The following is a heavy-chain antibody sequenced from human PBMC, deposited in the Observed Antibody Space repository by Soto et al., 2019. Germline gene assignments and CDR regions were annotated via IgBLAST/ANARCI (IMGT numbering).Heavy chain of an antibody. V-gene: IGHV3-30-3*01. CDR3: ARVYGGGIASVVDY. CDR2: ISYDGGNK. CDR1: GFTFSSYA. D-gene: IGHD6-13*01. Sequence: QVQLVESGGGVVQPGRSLRLSCAASGFTFSSYARHWVRQAPGKGLEWVAVISYDGGNKYYADSVKGRFTISRDNSKNTVYLHMTSLRAEDTAVYYRARVYGGGIASVVDYWGQGTLVAV. J-gene: IGHJ4*02.